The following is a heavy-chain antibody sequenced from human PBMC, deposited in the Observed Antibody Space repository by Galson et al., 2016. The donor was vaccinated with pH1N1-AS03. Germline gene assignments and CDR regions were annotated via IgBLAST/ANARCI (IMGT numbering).Heavy chain of an antibody. J-gene: IGHJ3*01. CDR2: MSYEGTTT. CDR1: GFIFTHYS. CDR3: AREEGGFGSNWLQTDAFDL. D-gene: IGHD6-13*01. V-gene: IGHV3-30-3*01. Sequence: SLRLSCAASGFIFTHYSMHWVRQAPGKGLEWVAVMSYEGTTTYYTDSVKGRFTISRDNSKNTLYLQMNSLRTEDTALYYCAREEGGFGSNWLQTDAFDLWGEGTMVTVSS.